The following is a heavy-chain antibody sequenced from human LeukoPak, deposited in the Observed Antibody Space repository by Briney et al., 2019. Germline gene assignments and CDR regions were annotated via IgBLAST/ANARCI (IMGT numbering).Heavy chain of an antibody. CDR2: VHHTGNT. Sequence: SETLSLTCNVSDGSISSNYWNWIRQPPGKGLEWIAYVHHTGNTKYNPSLKGRVTVSVDISKSQFSLKLTSVTAADTAVYYCAGGGLVRGTGTVYPDYWGQGTLVTVSS. V-gene: IGHV4-59*08. J-gene: IGHJ4*02. CDR3: AGGGLVRGTGTVYPDY. CDR1: DGSISSNY. D-gene: IGHD3-16*01.